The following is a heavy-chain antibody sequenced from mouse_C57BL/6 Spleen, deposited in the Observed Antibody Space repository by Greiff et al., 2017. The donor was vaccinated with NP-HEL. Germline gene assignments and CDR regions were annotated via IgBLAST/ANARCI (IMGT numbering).Heavy chain of an antibody. J-gene: IGHJ1*03. Sequence: QVQLQQPGAELVKPGASVKMSCKASGYTFTSYWITWVKQRPGQGLEWIGDIYPGDGDTNYNGKFKGKATLTADKSSSTAYMQLSSLTSEDSAVYFCARALRSYFDVWGTGTTVTVSS. D-gene: IGHD1-1*01. V-gene: IGHV1-55*01. CDR2: IYPGDGDT. CDR3: ARALRSYFDV. CDR1: GYTFTSYW.